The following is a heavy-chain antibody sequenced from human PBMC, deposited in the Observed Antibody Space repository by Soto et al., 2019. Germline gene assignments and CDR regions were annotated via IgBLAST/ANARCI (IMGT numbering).Heavy chain of an antibody. V-gene: IGHV3-66*01. J-gene: IGHJ6*02. CDR1: GFTVSSNY. CDR3: ARGSIFGVVIIDYYGMDV. Sequence: GGSLRLSCAASGFTVSSNYMSWVRQAPGKGLEWVSVIYSGGSTYYADSVKGRFTISRDNSKNTLYLQMNSLRAEDTAVYYCARGSIFGVVIIDYYGMDVWGQGTTVTVSS. D-gene: IGHD3-3*01. CDR2: IYSGGST.